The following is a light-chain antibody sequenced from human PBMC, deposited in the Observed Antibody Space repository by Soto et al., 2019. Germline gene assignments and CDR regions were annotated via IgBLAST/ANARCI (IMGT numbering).Light chain of an antibody. CDR2: GVS. V-gene: IGKV3-15*01. CDR3: QQYNYWWT. Sequence: EIVMTQSPATPSSSPGERATPSCRASQGVSSSLAWYQQKPGQAPRLLIYGVSTRATGIPARFSGSGSGTEFPLTISSLQSEDFAVYYCQQYNYWWTFGQGTNVEIK. CDR1: QGVSSS. J-gene: IGKJ1*01.